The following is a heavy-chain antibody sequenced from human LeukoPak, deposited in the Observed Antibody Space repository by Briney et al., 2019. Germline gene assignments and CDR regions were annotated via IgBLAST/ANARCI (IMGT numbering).Heavy chain of an antibody. Sequence: PSETLSLTCAVYGGSFSGYYWSWIRQPPGKGLEWIGEINHSGSTNYNPSLKSRVTISVDTSKNQFSLKLSSVTAADTAVYYCARVGDYDYYYYYMDVWGKGTTVTVSS. J-gene: IGHJ6*03. D-gene: IGHD4-17*01. V-gene: IGHV4-34*01. CDR1: GGSFSGYY. CDR3: ARVGDYDYYYYYMDV. CDR2: INHSGST.